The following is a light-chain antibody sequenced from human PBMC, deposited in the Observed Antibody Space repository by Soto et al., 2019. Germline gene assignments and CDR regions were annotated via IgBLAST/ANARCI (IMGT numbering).Light chain of an antibody. Sequence: EIVMTQSPATLSVSPGEGATLSCKASQNVYNNLAWYQQRPGQPPRLLIYDASTRATGISARLSGSGYGTEFTHTISSMQSEDFAVYFCQQCRNWPLTFGGGTNVEI. J-gene: IGKJ4*01. CDR3: QQCRNWPLT. CDR2: DAS. CDR1: QNVYNN. V-gene: IGKV3-15*01.